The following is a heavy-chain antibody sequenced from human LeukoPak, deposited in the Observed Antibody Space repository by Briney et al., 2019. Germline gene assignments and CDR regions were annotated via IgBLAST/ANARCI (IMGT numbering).Heavy chain of an antibody. V-gene: IGHV4-4*07. J-gene: IGHJ3*02. Sequence: PSETLSLTCNVSGGSISNYYWSWIRQPAGKGLELIGRIYTSGSTNYNPSLKSRVTMSVDTSKNQFSLKLSSVTAADTAVYYCARSRCSSISSASRGAFDIWGQGTMVTVSS. D-gene: IGHD2-2*01. CDR2: IYTSGST. CDR3: ARSRCSSISSASRGAFDI. CDR1: GGSISNYY.